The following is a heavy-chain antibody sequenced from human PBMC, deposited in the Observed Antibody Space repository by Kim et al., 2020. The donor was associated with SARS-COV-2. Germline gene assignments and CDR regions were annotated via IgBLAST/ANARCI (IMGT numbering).Heavy chain of an antibody. V-gene: IGHV1-69*13. CDR1: GGTFSSYA. CDR2: IIPIFGTA. D-gene: IGHD5-12*01. J-gene: IGHJ4*02. Sequence: SVKVSCKASGGTFSSYAISWVRQAPGQGLEWMGGIIPIFGTANYAQKFQGRVTITADESTSTAYMELSSLRSEDTAVYYCASAVSDGYNGDYWGQGTLVTVSS. CDR3: ASAVSDGYNGDY.